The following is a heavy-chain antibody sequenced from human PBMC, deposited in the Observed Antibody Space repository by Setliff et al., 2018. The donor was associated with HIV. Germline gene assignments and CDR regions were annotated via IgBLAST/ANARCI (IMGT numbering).Heavy chain of an antibody. Sequence: ASVKVSCKASGYTFISYDINWVRQAPGQGLEWIGWIVVGRGNTNYAQQFQGRVTITRDMSTSTAYMELSSLRSEDTAVYYCVADPSISMVRGLILGSTFDIWGQGTMVTVSS. V-gene: IGHV1-58*02. CDR3: VADPSISMVRGLILGSTFDI. J-gene: IGHJ3*02. D-gene: IGHD3-10*01. CDR1: GYTFISYD. CDR2: IVVGRGNT.